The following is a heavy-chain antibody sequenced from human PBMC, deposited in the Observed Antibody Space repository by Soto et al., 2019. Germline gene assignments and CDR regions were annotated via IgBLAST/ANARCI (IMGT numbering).Heavy chain of an antibody. CDR2: TYYRSKWYN. J-gene: IGHJ1*01. Sequence: SPTLSLTCAISGDSVSSNSAAWNWIRQSPSRGLEWLGRTYYRSKWYNDYAVSVKSRITINPDTSKNQFSLQLNSVTPEDTAVYYCAATIAAAEYFQHWGQGTLVTVSS. CDR3: AATIAAAEYFQH. V-gene: IGHV6-1*01. CDR1: GDSVSSNSAA. D-gene: IGHD6-13*01.